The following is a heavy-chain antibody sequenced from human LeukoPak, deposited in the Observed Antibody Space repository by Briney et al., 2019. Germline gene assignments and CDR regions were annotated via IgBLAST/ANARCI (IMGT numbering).Heavy chain of an antibody. J-gene: IGHJ4*02. V-gene: IGHV4-59*12. D-gene: IGHD6-13*01. CDR3: ARVGRGIAAFDY. CDR1: GGSISSYY. CDR2: IYYSGST. Sequence: SETLSLTCTVSGGSISSYYWSWIRQPPGKGLEWIGYIYYSGSTNYNPSLKSRVTISVDTSKNQFSLKLSSVTAADTAVYYCARVGRGIAAFDYWGQGTLVTVSS.